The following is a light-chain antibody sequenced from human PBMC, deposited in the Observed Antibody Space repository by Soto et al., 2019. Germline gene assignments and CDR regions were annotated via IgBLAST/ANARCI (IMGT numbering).Light chain of an antibody. V-gene: IGLV2-14*03. CDR2: DVT. Sequence: QSALTQPASVSGSPGQSITISCTGTSSDVGGYNYVSWYQHHPGKAPKLIIYDVTNRPSGVSNPFSGSKSGNTASLTISGLQPEDEADYYCSSSRTSNTRQIVFGTGTKLTVL. CDR1: SSDVGGYNY. J-gene: IGLJ1*01. CDR3: SSSRTSNTRQIV.